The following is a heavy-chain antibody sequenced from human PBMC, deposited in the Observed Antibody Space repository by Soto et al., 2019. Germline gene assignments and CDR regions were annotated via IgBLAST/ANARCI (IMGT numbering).Heavy chain of an antibody. CDR3: AREPHYYDSSGYYPEYFQH. CDR2: IIPIFGTA. Sequence: SVKVSCKASGGTFSSYAISWVRQAPGQGLEWMGGIIPIFGTANYAQKFQGRVTITADESTSTAYMELSSLRSEDTAVYYCAREPHYYDSSGYYPEYFQHWGQGTLVTVSS. D-gene: IGHD3-22*01. V-gene: IGHV1-69*13. CDR1: GGTFSSYA. J-gene: IGHJ1*01.